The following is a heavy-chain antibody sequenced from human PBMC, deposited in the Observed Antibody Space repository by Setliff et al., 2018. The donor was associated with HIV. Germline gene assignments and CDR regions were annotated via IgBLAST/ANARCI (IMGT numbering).Heavy chain of an antibody. D-gene: IGHD6-19*01. CDR2: IRGDGTHT. CDR1: GFTSSDYW. CDR3: ARDPGSGWYVNRYLDY. J-gene: IGHJ4*02. Sequence: GGSLRLSCAASGFTSSDYWMHWIRQAPGEGLVWVSRIRGDGTHTDYADSVRGRFTMSRDNAKNSLYLQMNSLRAEDTAVYYCARDPGSGWYVNRYLDYWGQGTLVTVSS. V-gene: IGHV3-74*01.